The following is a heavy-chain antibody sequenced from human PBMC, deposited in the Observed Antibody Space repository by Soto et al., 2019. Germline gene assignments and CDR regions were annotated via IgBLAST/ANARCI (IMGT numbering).Heavy chain of an antibody. CDR1: GFTFSGYG. D-gene: IGHD2-2*02. Sequence: QVQLVESGGGVVQPGRSLRLSCSASGFTFSGYGMHWVRQAPGKGLDWVGRISYDGSDKYYADSVKGRFTISRDNPTSTLYLQMDSLRAEDTAVYYCAKNSRYPAYALDICGQGTMVTVSS. CDR2: ISYDGSDK. J-gene: IGHJ3*02. CDR3: AKNSRYPAYALDI. V-gene: IGHV3-30*18.